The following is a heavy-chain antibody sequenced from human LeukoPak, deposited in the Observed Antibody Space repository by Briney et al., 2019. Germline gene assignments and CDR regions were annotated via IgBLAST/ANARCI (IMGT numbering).Heavy chain of an antibody. CDR1: GYTFTGYY. CDR3: ARDFYDRQGWFDP. D-gene: IGHD3-9*01. J-gene: IGHJ5*02. V-gene: IGHV1-2*02. Sequence: ASVTVSCKASGYTFTGYYMHWVRQAPGQGREWMGWINPNSGGTNYAQKFQGRVTMTRDTSISTAYMELSRLRSDDTAVYYCARDFYDRQGWFDPWGQGTLVTVSS. CDR2: INPNSGGT.